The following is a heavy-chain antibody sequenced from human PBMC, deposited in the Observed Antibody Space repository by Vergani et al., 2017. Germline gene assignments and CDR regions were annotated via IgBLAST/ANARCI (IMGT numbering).Heavy chain of an antibody. D-gene: IGHD3-22*01. V-gene: IGHV2-26*01. Sequence: QVTLKESGPVLVKPTETLTLTCTVSGFSLSNARMGVSWIRQPPGKALEWLAHIFSNDEKSYSTSLKSRLTISKDTSKSQVVLTMTSMDPVDTATYYCARIYYYDSSGYYLRFESGEGDWFDPWGQGTLVTVSS. J-gene: IGHJ5*02. CDR2: IFSNDEK. CDR1: GFSLSNARMG. CDR3: ARIYYYDSSGYYLRFESGEGDWFDP.